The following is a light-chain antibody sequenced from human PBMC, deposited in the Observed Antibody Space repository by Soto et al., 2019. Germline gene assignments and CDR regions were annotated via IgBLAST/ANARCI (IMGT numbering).Light chain of an antibody. CDR1: QSVSSTY. Sequence: EIVLTQSPGTLSLSPGERATLSCRASQSVSSTYLAWYQQKPGQAPRLLIYGTSSRATGIPDRFSGSGSGTDVTLTINRLEPEDFAVYYCQQYETFAQGTKLEIK. CDR3: QQYET. CDR2: GTS. V-gene: IGKV3-20*01. J-gene: IGKJ2*01.